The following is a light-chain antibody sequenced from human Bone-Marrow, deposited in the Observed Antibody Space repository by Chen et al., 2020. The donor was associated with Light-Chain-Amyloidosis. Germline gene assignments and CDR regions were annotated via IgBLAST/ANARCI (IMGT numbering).Light chain of an antibody. J-gene: IGKJ4*01. CDR2: GSS. V-gene: IGKV3-20*01. CDR1: QTISSNY. CDR3: QQYGTSPRT. Sequence: EIVLTQSPGTLSLSPGEGANLSCRASQTISSNYLTWYQQKVCQAPRLLIYGSSSRATGIPDRFTGSGCGTDFTLTINRLEPEEFAMYYGQQYGTSPRTFGGGTKVEIK.